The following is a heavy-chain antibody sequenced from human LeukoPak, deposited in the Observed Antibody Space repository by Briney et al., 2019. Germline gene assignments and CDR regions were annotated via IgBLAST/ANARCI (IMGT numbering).Heavy chain of an antibody. Sequence: GRSLRLSCAASGFTFSSYAMHWVRQAPGKGLEWVAVISYDGSNKYYADSVKGRFTISRDNSKNTLYLQMNSLRAEDTAVYYCVRGTCTSCGMVWGQGTMVTVSS. CDR2: ISYDGSNK. D-gene: IGHD2-2*01. V-gene: IGHV3-30*04. CDR1: GFTFSSYA. CDR3: VRGTCTSCGMV. J-gene: IGHJ3*01.